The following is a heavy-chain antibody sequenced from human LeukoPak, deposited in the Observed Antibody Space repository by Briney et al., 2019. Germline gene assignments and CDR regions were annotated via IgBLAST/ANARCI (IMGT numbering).Heavy chain of an antibody. V-gene: IGHV3-7*03. CDR1: GFTFSSYW. CDR2: IKEDGSER. D-gene: IGHD3-22*01. CDR3: AKEVVVVIKGYDAFDI. Sequence: PGGSLRLSCAASGFTFSSYWMSWVRQAPGKGLEWVANIKEDGSERYYVDSVKGRFTISRDNAKNSLYLQMNSLRAEDTAVYYCAKEVVVVIKGYDAFDIWGQGTMVTVSS. J-gene: IGHJ3*02.